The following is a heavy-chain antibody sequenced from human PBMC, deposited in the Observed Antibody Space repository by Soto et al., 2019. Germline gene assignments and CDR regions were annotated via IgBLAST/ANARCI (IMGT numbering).Heavy chain of an antibody. V-gene: IGHV4-59*11. CDR1: GVSITSHY. J-gene: IGHJ5*02. CDR2: TYFRGNA. CDR3: ARDLRSRGWFDP. Sequence: VQLQESGPGLVKPSETLSLTCDVSGVSITSHYWNWIRQSPGMGLEWVGSTYFRGNASYNPSLKSRVTISLDTSKDQLSLTLSAVTAADSAVYYCARDLRSRGWFDPWGPGILVTVTS.